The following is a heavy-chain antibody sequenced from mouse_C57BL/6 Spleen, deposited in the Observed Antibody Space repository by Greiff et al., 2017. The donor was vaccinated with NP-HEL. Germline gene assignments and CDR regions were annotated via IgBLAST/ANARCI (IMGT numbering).Heavy chain of an antibody. Sequence: QVQLKESGPGLVQPSQSLSITCTVSGFSLTSYGVHWVRQSPGKGLEWLGVIWRGGSTDYNAAFMSRLSITKDNSKSQVFFKMNSLQADDTAIYYGAKNFVTTVQLGWYFDVWGTGTTVTVSS. CDR1: GFSLTSYG. D-gene: IGHD1-1*01. CDR3: AKNFVTTVQLGWYFDV. J-gene: IGHJ1*03. CDR2: IWRGGST. V-gene: IGHV2-5*01.